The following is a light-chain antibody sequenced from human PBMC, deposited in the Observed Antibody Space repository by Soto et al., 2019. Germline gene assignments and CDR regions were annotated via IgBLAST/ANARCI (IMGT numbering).Light chain of an antibody. J-gene: IGKJ3*01. Sequence: EIVMTQSPATLSVSPGERATLSCRASQRVSSNLAWYQQKPGQAPRLLIYGASTRATVIPARFSGSGSGTEFTLTISSLQSEDFAVYYCQQYSNWPITFGPGTKVDIK. V-gene: IGKV3-15*01. CDR3: QQYSNWPIT. CDR2: GAS. CDR1: QRVSSN.